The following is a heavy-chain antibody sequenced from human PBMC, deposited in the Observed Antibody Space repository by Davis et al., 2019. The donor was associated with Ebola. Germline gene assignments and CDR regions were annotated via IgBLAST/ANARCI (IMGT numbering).Heavy chain of an antibody. V-gene: IGHV3-33*01. Sequence: GESLKISCAASGFTFSSYGMHWVRQAPGKGLEWVAVIWYDGSNKYYADSVKGRFTISRDNSKNTLYLQMNSLRAEDTAVYYCARDQDRVVPAAMLHYYYYGMDVWGQGTTVTVSS. D-gene: IGHD2-2*01. J-gene: IGHJ6*02. CDR2: IWYDGSNK. CDR3: ARDQDRVVPAAMLHYYYYGMDV. CDR1: GFTFSSYG.